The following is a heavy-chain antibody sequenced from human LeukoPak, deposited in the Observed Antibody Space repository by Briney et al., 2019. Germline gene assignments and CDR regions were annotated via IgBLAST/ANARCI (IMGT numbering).Heavy chain of an antibody. Sequence: SETLSLTCTVSGGSISSYYWSWIRQPPGKGLEWIGYIYYSGSTNYNPSLKSRVTISIDTSKNQSSLKLSSVTAADTAVYYCARGRIAAAGYDPYYYGMDVWGQGTTVTVSS. V-gene: IGHV4-59*01. J-gene: IGHJ6*02. D-gene: IGHD6-13*01. CDR1: GGSISSYY. CDR3: ARGRIAAAGYDPYYYGMDV. CDR2: IYYSGST.